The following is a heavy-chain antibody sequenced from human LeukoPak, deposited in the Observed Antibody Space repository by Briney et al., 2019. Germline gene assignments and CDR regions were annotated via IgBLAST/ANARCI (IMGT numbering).Heavy chain of an antibody. J-gene: IGHJ4*02. CDR3: ARAYRPSIAAAGPFDY. CDR2: IIPIFGTA. Sequence: SVKVSCKASGGTLSSYAISWVRQAPGQGLEWMGGIIPIFGTANYAQKFQGRVTITADESTSTAYMELSSLRSEDTAVYYCARAYRPSIAAAGPFDYWGQGTLVTVSS. D-gene: IGHD6-13*01. CDR1: GGTLSSYA. V-gene: IGHV1-69*01.